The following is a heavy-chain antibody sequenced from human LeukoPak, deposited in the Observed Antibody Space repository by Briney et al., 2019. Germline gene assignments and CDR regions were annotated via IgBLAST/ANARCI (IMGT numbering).Heavy chain of an antibody. Sequence: SETLSLTCTVSGASIRSHHWTWIRQPPGKGLEWIGEINHSGSTNYNPSLKSRVTISVDTSKNQFSLKLSSVTAADTAVYYCARGIWFGEAGPYNWFDPWGQGTLVTVSS. V-gene: IGHV4-34*01. J-gene: IGHJ5*02. D-gene: IGHD3-10*01. CDR1: GASIRSHH. CDR2: INHSGST. CDR3: ARGIWFGEAGPYNWFDP.